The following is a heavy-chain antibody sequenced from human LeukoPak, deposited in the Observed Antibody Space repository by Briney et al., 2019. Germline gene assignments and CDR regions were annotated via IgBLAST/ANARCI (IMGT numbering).Heavy chain of an antibody. CDR1: GYTFTNYG. J-gene: IGHJ4*02. CDR3: ARYNSMFRGVTTSDY. V-gene: IGHV1-18*01. CDR2: SAYNGNT. D-gene: IGHD3-10*01. Sequence: ASVKVSCKASGYTFTNYGFSWVRQAPGQGLEWMGYSAYNGNTNYAQKFQDRVSMTTDTSTSTAYMELRSLKSDDTAVYYCARYNSMFRGVTTSDYWGQGTLVTVSS.